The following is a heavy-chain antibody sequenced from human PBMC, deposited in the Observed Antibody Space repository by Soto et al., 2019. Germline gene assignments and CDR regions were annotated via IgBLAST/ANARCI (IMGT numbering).Heavy chain of an antibody. CDR2: IYPGDSDT. CDR1: GDNFTSYC. D-gene: IGHD5-12*01. CDR3: ASAVYRGYDNGDMDV. J-gene: IGHJ6*02. V-gene: IGHV5-51*01. Sequence: VEPQRNSWRVAGDNFTSYCIGWVRQIPGKGLEWMGIIYPGDSDTRYSPSFQGQVTISADKSISTAYLQWSSLKASDTAMYYCASAVYRGYDNGDMDVWGQGTTVTV.